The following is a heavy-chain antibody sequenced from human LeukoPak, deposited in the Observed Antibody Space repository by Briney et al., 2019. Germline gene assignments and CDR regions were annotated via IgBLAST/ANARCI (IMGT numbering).Heavy chain of an antibody. CDR2: ICSSGSAI. J-gene: IGHJ4*02. Sequence: QPGGSLRLSCAASGFTVSSYEMNWVRQPPGKGLEWVSYICSSGSAIYYADSVKGRFTISRDNVKNSLYPEKNSVRAEDTAVSYGASLQWRGYWGQGTLVTVSS. CDR3: ASLQWRGY. V-gene: IGHV3-48*03. CDR1: GFTVSSYE. D-gene: IGHD4-11*01.